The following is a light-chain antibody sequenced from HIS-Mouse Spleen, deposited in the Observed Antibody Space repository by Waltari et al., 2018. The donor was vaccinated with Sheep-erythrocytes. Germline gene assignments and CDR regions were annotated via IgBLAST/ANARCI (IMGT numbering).Light chain of an antibody. CDR1: SSDVGGYNY. CDR3: QSADSSGTYV. Sequence: QSALTQPRSVSGSPGQSVTISCTGTSSDVGGYNYVSWYQQHTGKAPKLMIYDVSKRPAGVPDRFSGSKSGNTASLTISGLQAEDEADYYGQSADSSGTYVFGTGTKVTVL. V-gene: IGLV2-11*01. J-gene: IGLJ1*01. CDR2: DVS.